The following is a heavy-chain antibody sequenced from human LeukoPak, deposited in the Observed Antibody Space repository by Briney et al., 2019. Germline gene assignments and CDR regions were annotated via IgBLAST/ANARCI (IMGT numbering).Heavy chain of an antibody. Sequence: GGSLRLSCAASGFTFSSYAMSWVRQAPGKGLEWVSAISGSGGSTYYAHSVKGRFTISRDNSKNTLYLQMNSLRAEDTAVYYCANFMAYNWFDPWGQGTLVTVSS. J-gene: IGHJ5*02. V-gene: IGHV3-23*01. D-gene: IGHD5-24*01. CDR1: GFTFSSYA. CDR2: ISGSGGST. CDR3: ANFMAYNWFDP.